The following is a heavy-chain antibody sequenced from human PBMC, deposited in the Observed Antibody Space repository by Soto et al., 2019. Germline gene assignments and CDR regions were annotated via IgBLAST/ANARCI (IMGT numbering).Heavy chain of an antibody. CDR1: GYTFGNND. Sequence: WASVKVPCKASGYTFGNNDISWVRQATGQGLEWMGWMNPNSGNTGYAQKFQGRVSMTRNTSITTAYLELSSLRSDDTAIYYCARMATSGTLNWFDPWGQGTLVTVSS. CDR2: MNPNSGNT. J-gene: IGHJ5*02. CDR3: ARMATSGTLNWFDP. V-gene: IGHV1-8*01.